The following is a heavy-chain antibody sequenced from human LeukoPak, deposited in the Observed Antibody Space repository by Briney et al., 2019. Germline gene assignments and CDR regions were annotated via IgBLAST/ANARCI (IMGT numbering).Heavy chain of an antibody. CDR3: AKMMGVAVAGFFDY. CDR1: GFTFDNYA. J-gene: IGHJ4*02. Sequence: GRSLRLSCAASGFTFDNYAMHWVRRTPGKGLEWVSGISWNSGSIGYADSVKGRFTISRDNAKNSLYLQMNSLRAEDTALYYCAKMMGVAVAGFFDYWGQGTLVTVSS. V-gene: IGHV3-9*01. D-gene: IGHD6-19*01. CDR2: ISWNSGSI.